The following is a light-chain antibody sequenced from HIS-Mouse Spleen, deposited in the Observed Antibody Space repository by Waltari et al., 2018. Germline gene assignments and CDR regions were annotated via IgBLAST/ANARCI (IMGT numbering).Light chain of an antibody. J-gene: IGKJ2*01. V-gene: IGKV1-8*01. Sequence: AIRMTQSPSSFSASTGDRFTITCRASQGISSYLALYQQTPGKAPKLLIYAASTLQSGVPSRFSGSGSGTDFTLTISCLQSEDFATYYCQQYYSYPYTFGQGTKLEIK. CDR1: QGISSY. CDR2: AAS. CDR3: QQYYSYPYT.